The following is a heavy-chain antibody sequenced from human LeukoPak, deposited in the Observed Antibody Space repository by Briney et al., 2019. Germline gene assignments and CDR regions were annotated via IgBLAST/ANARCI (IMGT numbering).Heavy chain of an antibody. J-gene: IGHJ4*02. CDR2: ISDSGGST. V-gene: IGHV3-23*01. CDR3: AKEGSLAPFDY. Sequence: PGGSLRLSCAASGFTFSIYTMTWVRQAPGKGLEWVSAISDSGGSTYYADSVKGRFTISRDNSKNTLYLQVNSLRAEDTAVYYCAKEGSLAPFDYWGQGTLVTVSS. CDR1: GFTFSIYT. D-gene: IGHD1-26*01.